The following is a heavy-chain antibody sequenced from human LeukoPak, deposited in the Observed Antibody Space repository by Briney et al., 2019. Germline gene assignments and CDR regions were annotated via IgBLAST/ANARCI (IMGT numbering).Heavy chain of an antibody. CDR2: IIPIFGTA. J-gene: IGHJ6*03. Sequence: GASVKVSCKASGGTFSSYAISWVRQAPGQGLEWMGGIIPIFGTANYAQKFQGRVTITTDESTSTAYMELSSLRSEDTAVYYCARDRKTISQYHYYYMDVWGKGTTVTVSS. CDR3: ARDRKTISQYHYYYMDV. D-gene: IGHD3-3*01. V-gene: IGHV1-69*05. CDR1: GGTFSSYA.